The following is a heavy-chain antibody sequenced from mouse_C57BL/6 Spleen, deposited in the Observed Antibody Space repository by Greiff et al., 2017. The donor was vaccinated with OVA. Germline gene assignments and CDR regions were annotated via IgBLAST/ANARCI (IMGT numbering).Heavy chain of an antibody. V-gene: IGHV1-53*01. D-gene: IGHD1-1*02. CDR1: GYTFTSYW. Sequence: VQVVESGTELVKPGASVKLSCKASGYTFTSYWMHWVKQRPGQGLEWIGNINPSNGGTNYNEKFKSKATLTVDKSSSTAYMQLSSLTSEDSAVYYCARSWSDAMDYWGQGTSVTVPS. CDR2: INPSNGGT. J-gene: IGHJ4*01. CDR3: ARSWSDAMDY.